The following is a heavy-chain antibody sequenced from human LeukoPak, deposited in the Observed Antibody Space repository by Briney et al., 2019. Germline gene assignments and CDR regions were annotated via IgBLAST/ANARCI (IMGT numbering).Heavy chain of an antibody. CDR3: ASNGGIGWDFDY. Sequence: ASEALSLTCSVSGLSISSGRFWVWIRQPPGKGLEWLATVYESGTPFYNPSLKSRLTISVDSPRNQFSLRLTSLTAADTAVYYCASNGGIGWDFDYWGQGTLVTVSS. V-gene: IGHV4-38-2*02. J-gene: IGHJ4*02. CDR2: VYESGTP. CDR1: GLSISSGRF. D-gene: IGHD1-26*01.